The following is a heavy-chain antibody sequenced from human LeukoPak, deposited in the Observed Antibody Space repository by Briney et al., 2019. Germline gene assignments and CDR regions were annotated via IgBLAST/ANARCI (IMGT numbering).Heavy chain of an antibody. CDR1: GGSISSYY. Sequence: PSETLSLTCTVSGGSISSYYWSWIRQPPGKGLEWIGYIYDSGSTNYNPSLKSRVTISVDTSKNQFSLKLSSVTAADTAVYYCARVGLWFGELSGYYYYGMDVWGQGTTVTVSS. V-gene: IGHV4-59*01. J-gene: IGHJ6*02. CDR3: ARVGLWFGELSGYYYYGMDV. CDR2: IYDSGST. D-gene: IGHD3-10*01.